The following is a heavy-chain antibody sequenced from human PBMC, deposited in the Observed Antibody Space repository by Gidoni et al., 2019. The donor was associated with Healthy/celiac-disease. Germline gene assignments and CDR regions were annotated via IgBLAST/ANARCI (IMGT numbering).Heavy chain of an antibody. V-gene: IGHV1-69*04. CDR2: IIPILGIA. D-gene: IGHD5-12*01. CDR1: A. Sequence: AISWVRQAPGQGLEWMGRIIPILGIANYAQKFQGRVTITADKSTSTAYMELSSLRSEDTAVYYCARSAQTPLLYSGYDWAYWGQGTLVTVSS. J-gene: IGHJ4*02. CDR3: ARSAQTPLLYSGYDWAY.